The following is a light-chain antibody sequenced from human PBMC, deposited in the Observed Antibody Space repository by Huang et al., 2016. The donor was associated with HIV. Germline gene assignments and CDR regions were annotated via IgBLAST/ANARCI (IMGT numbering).Light chain of an antibody. CDR2: AAS. Sequence: DIQMTQSPSSLSASVGDRVTITCRASQSISNYLNWYQLRPLKAPRLLIYAASTLHSGVPSRFSGHGSGTDYTLTISGLQPEDSAIYFCQQSYIIPRTFGQGTKVEIK. CDR3: QQSYIIPRT. J-gene: IGKJ1*01. V-gene: IGKV1-39*01. CDR1: QSISNY.